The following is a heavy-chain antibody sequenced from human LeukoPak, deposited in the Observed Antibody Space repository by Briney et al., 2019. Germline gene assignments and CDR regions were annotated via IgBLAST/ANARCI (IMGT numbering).Heavy chain of an antibody. Sequence: PGRSLRLSCAASKFTFSHYGMHWVRQAPGKGLEWVAVIWNDGSSQYYADSVKGRFTVSRDNSQKTLYLQMNGLRAEDTAFYYCARTRDGPFDYWGQGTLVTVSS. CDR1: KFTFSHYG. D-gene: IGHD5-24*01. V-gene: IGHV3-30*12. CDR2: IWNDGSSQ. J-gene: IGHJ4*02. CDR3: ARTRDGPFDY.